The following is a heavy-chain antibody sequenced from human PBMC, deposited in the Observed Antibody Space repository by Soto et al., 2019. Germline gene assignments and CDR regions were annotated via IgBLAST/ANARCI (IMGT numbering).Heavy chain of an antibody. Sequence: QVQLQESGPGLVKPSQTLSLTCTVSGGYISSDDFYWRWIRQHPGKGLEWIGYTYYSGNTYYNPSLKSRVTILVDKSKNQFSLKLSSVTAADTAVYYCARLSGSWQCGFDPWGQGTLVTVSS. J-gene: IGHJ5*02. V-gene: IGHV4-31*03. CDR2: TYYSGNT. D-gene: IGHD6-13*01. CDR3: ARLSGSWQCGFDP. CDR1: GGYISSDDFY.